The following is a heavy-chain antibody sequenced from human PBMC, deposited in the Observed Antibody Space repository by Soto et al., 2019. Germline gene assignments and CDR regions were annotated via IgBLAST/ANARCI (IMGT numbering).Heavy chain of an antibody. Sequence: QVQLVQSGAEVKKPGSSVKVSCKASGGTFSSYAISWVRQAPGQGLEWMGGIIPIFGTANYAQKFQGRVTITADESTSTAYMELSSLRSEDTAVYYCARDHVHYYDSSGYQFDYWGQGTLVTVSP. CDR3: ARDHVHYYDSSGYQFDY. V-gene: IGHV1-69*01. J-gene: IGHJ4*02. CDR1: GGTFSSYA. CDR2: IIPIFGTA. D-gene: IGHD3-22*01.